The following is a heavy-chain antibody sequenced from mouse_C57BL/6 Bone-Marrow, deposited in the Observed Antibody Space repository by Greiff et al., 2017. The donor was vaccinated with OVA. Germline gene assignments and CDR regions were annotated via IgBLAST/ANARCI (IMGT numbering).Heavy chain of an antibody. Sequence: VNVVESGPELVKPGASVKISCKASGYAFSSSWMNWVKQRPGKGLEWIGRIYPGDGDTNYNGKFKGKATLTADKSSSTAYMQLSSLTSEDSAVYFCARGGVPHYWGQGTTRTVSS. CDR3: ARGGVPHY. CDR2: IYPGDGDT. D-gene: IGHD2-14*01. V-gene: IGHV1-82*01. J-gene: IGHJ2*01. CDR1: GYAFSSSW.